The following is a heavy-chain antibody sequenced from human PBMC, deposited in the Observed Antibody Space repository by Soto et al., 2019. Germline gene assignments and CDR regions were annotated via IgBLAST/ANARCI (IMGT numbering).Heavy chain of an antibody. J-gene: IGHJ5*02. V-gene: IGHV4-31*03. CDR2: IYYSGST. CDR1: GGSISSGGYN. D-gene: IGHD6-13*01. Sequence: PSETLSLTCTVSGGSISSGGYNWSWIRQHPGKGLEWIGYIYYSGSTYYNPSLKSRVTISVDTSKNQFSLKLSSVTAADTAVYYCARGRAAAGTFDPWGQGTLVTVSS. CDR3: ARGRAAAGTFDP.